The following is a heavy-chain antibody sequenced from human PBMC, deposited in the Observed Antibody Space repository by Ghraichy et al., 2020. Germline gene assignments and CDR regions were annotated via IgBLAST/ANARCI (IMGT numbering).Heavy chain of an antibody. V-gene: IGHV4-34*01. D-gene: IGHD6-6*01. CDR1: GGSFSGYY. CDR3: ARAAKYTAARLEGWFDP. J-gene: IGHJ5*02. Sequence: GSLRLSCAVYGGSFSGYYWSWIRQPPGKGLEWIGEINHSGSTNYNPSLKSRVTISVDTSKNQFSLKLSSVTAADTAVYYCARAAKYTAARLEGWFDPWGQGTLVTVSS. CDR2: INHSGST.